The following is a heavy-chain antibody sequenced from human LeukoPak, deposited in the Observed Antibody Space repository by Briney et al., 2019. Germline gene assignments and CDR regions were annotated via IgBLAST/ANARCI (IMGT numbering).Heavy chain of an antibody. D-gene: IGHD6-19*01. CDR2: ISYDGSNK. Sequence: GRSLRLSCAASGFTFSSYAMHWVRQAPGKGLEWAAVISYDGSNKYYADSVKGRFTISRDNSKNTLYLQMNSLRAEDTAVYYCASIAVAGGDYWGQGTLVTVSS. J-gene: IGHJ4*02. CDR3: ASIAVAGGDY. CDR1: GFTFSSYA. V-gene: IGHV3-30-3*01.